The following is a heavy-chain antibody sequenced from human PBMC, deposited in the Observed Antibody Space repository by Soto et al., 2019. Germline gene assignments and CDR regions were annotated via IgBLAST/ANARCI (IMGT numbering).Heavy chain of an antibody. Sequence: GGSLRLSCAASGFTFSSYAMSWVRQAPGKGLGWVSAISGSGGSTYYADSVKGRFTISRDNSKNTLYLQMNSLRAEDTAVYYCAKDLEYSSSYYFDYWGQGTLVTVSS. CDR3: AKDLEYSSSYYFDY. V-gene: IGHV3-23*01. J-gene: IGHJ4*02. CDR2: ISGSGGST. CDR1: GFTFSSYA. D-gene: IGHD6-6*01.